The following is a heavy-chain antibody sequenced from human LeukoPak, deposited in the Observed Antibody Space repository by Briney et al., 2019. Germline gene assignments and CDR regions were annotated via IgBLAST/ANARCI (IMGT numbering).Heavy chain of an antibody. D-gene: IGHD6-13*01. CDR1: GFPFISYG. CDR2: IIGSGGST. Sequence: GALSLSCAASGFPFISYGMSGVRQAPGKGLEWVSAIIGSGGSTYYADSGKGRFTISRDNSKNTLYLQMNSLRAEDTAVYYCAKDGYSSSYYYYYYMDVWGRGTTVTISS. V-gene: IGHV3-23*01. J-gene: IGHJ6*03. CDR3: AKDGYSSSYYYYYYMDV.